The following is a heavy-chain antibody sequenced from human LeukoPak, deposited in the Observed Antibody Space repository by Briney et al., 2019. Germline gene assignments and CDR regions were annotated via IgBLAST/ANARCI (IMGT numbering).Heavy chain of an antibody. J-gene: IGHJ3*02. CDR2: ISYDGSNK. Sequence: GGSLRLSCAASGFTFSSYAMHWVRQAPGKGLEWVAVISYDGSNKYYADSVKGRFTISRDNSKNTLYLQMNSLRAEDTAVYYCARVGAWYYDSSGYPASDAFDIWGQGTMVTVSS. V-gene: IGHV3-30-3*01. CDR1: GFTFSSYA. CDR3: ARVGAWYYDSSGYPASDAFDI. D-gene: IGHD3-22*01.